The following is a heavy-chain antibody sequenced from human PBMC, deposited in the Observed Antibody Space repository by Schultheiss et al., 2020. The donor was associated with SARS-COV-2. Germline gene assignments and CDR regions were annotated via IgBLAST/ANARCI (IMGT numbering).Heavy chain of an antibody. CDR1: GGSISSYY. CDR3: ARHVNTWNDRGYYYYGMDV. D-gene: IGHD1-1*01. CDR2: VYYSGST. Sequence: SETLSLTCTVSGGSISSYYWSWIRQPPGKGLEWIGYVYYSGSTKSNPSLKSRITISVDTSKNQFSLKVTSVTAADTAVYYCARHVNTWNDRGYYYYGMDVWGQGTTVTVSS. V-gene: IGHV4-59*08. J-gene: IGHJ6*02.